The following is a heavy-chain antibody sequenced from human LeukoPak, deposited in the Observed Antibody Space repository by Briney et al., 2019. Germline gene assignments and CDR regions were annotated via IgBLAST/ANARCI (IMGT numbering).Heavy chain of an antibody. CDR3: ARSPPAHGSSWGIDY. V-gene: IGHV1-2*02. D-gene: IGHD6-6*01. Sequence: ASVKVSCKASGYTFTGYYMHWVRQAPGQGLEWMGWINPNSGGTNYAQKFQGGVTMTRDTSISTAYMELSRLRSDDTAVYYCARSPPAHGSSWGIDYWGQGTLVTVSS. CDR1: GYTFTGYY. CDR2: INPNSGGT. J-gene: IGHJ4*02.